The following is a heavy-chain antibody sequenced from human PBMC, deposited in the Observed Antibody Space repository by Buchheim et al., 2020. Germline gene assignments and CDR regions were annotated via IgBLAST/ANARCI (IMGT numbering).Heavy chain of an antibody. CDR1: GGTFSSYA. CDR2: IIPIFGTA. J-gene: IGHJ4*02. CDR3: ARDHVDTAMVTQLNFDY. D-gene: IGHD5-18*01. Sequence: QVQLVQSGAEVKKPGSSVKVSCKASGGTFSSYAISWVRQAPGQGLEWMGGIIPIFGTANYAQKSQGRVTITADESTSTAYMELSSLRSEDTAVYYCARDHVDTAMVTQLNFDYWGQGTL. V-gene: IGHV1-69*01.